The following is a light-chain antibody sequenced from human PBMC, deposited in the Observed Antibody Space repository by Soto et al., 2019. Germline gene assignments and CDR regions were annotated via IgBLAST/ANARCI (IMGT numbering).Light chain of an antibody. CDR1: SSNIGAGYD. Sequence: QSVLTQPPSVSGAPGQRVTISCTGSSSNIGAGYDVHWYQQLPGTAPKLLVSGDTNRPSGVPDRFSGSKSGTSASLAITGLRDEDEADYYCQSFDSSLSGWVFGGGTKLTVL. CDR3: QSFDSSLSGWV. CDR2: GDT. J-gene: IGLJ3*02. V-gene: IGLV1-40*01.